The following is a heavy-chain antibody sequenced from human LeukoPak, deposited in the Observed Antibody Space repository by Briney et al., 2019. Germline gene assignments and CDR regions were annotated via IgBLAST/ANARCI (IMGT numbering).Heavy chain of an antibody. D-gene: IGHD3-3*01. CDR1: GDSIGIYY. CDR3: AREGGFYRPLDY. CDR2: VHLDGRT. V-gene: IGHV4-59*12. Sequence: SETLSLTCTVSGDSIGIYYWSWIRHPPGKGLEWIGEVHLDGRTNYNPSLKSRLIMSVDLPENHISLKLTSVTAADTAVYYCAREGGFYRPLDYSGQGTLVTVSS. J-gene: IGHJ4*02.